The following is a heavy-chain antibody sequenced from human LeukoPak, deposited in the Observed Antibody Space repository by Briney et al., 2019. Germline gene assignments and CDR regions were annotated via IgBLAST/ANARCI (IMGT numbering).Heavy chain of an antibody. CDR2: ISGSGGST. CDR1: GFTFSSFA. J-gene: IGHJ5*02. CDR3: AKLKACTNGVCYTGWFDP. D-gene: IGHD2-8*01. V-gene: IGHV3-23*01. Sequence: GGSLRLSCAASGFTFSSFAMGWVRQAPGKGLEWVSAISGSGGSTYYADSVKGRFTISRDNSKNTLYLQMNSLRAEDTAVYYCAKLKACTNGVCYTGWFDPWGQGTLVTVSS.